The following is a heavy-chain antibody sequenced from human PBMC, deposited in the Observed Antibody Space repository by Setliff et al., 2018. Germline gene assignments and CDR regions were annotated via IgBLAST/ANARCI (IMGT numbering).Heavy chain of an antibody. CDR3: ARGRNVASRLLDS. D-gene: IGHD6-6*01. J-gene: IGHJ4*02. CDR1: GGSISSYY. Sequence: PSETLSLTCTVSGGSISSYYWSWIRQPAGKGLEWIGRIYITGSTRYNPSLMSRVTMSIDTSKNQFSLTVTSMTAADTAVYYCARGRNVASRLLDSWGQGTLVTVSS. CDR2: IYITGST. V-gene: IGHV4-4*07.